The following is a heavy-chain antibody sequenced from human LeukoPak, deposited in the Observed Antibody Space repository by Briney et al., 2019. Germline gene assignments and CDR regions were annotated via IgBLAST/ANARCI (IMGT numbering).Heavy chain of an antibody. Sequence: GGSLRLSCAASGFTFSSYAMSWVRQAPGRGLEWVSAISGSGGSTYYADSVKSRFTISRDNSKNTLYLQMNSLRAEDTAVYYCAKDQGVAAAGNFDYWGQGTLVTVSS. J-gene: IGHJ4*02. CDR2: ISGSGGST. CDR3: AKDQGVAAAGNFDY. CDR1: GFTFSSYA. V-gene: IGHV3-23*01. D-gene: IGHD6-13*01.